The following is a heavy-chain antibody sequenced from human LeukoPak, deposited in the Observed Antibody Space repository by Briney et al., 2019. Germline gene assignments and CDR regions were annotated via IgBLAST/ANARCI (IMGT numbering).Heavy chain of an antibody. CDR3: ASPLWSYSARGDY. Sequence: QTGGSLRLSCAASGFTFSSYWMSWVRQAPGKGLEWVANIKQDGSEKYYVDSVKGRFTISRDNAKNSLYLQMNSLRAEDTAVYYCASPLWSYSARGDYWGQGTLVTVSS. V-gene: IGHV3-7*01. D-gene: IGHD1-26*01. CDR2: IKQDGSEK. J-gene: IGHJ4*02. CDR1: GFTFSSYW.